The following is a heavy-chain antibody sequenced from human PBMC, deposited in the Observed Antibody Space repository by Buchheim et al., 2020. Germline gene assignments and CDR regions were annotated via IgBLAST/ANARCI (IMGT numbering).Heavy chain of an antibody. J-gene: IGHJ4*02. V-gene: IGHV3-23*01. Sequence: EVQLLESGGGLVQPGGSLRLSCAASGFSFSTYAMSWVRQAPGKGLEWVSAIPSGGDTYYADSVKGRFTIPRDNSKNTLYLQINSLRAEDTAVYYCAKDPVPFIAVAGTSWGQGTL. CDR1: GFSFSTYA. CDR3: AKDPVPFIAVAGTS. D-gene: IGHD6-19*01. CDR2: IPSGGDT.